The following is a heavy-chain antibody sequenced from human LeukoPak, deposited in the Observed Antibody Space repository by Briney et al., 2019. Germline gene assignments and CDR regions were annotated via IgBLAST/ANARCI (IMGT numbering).Heavy chain of an antibody. V-gene: IGHV3-23*01. Sequence: GGSLRLSCAASGFSIDSYSLNWVRQAPGKGLEWVSWTSGSGGSTYYADSVKGRFTISRDNSKNTVYLQMNSLRAEDTAVYFCAEALLRGSTFQGVWGKGTTVTVSS. CDR2: TSGSGGST. CDR1: GFSIDSYS. CDR3: AEALLRGSTFQGV. J-gene: IGHJ6*01. D-gene: IGHD2/OR15-2a*01.